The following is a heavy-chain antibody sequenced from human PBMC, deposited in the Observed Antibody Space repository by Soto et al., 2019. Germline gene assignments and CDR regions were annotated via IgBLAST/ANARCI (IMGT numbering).Heavy chain of an antibody. CDR3: ARGGGVGVAGSAAFDM. CDR2: INPATGAA. Sequence: QLHLVQSGAVVKKPGASVTVSCSASGYPVTAYYMHWVRQAPGRGLEWMGGINPATGAAKYTQTFQGRGTMTRDTSTSTVFMELSGLTSEETAVFYCARGGGVGVAGSAAFDMWGQGTVVTVSS. V-gene: IGHV1-2*02. D-gene: IGHD3-3*01. CDR1: GYPVTAYY. J-gene: IGHJ3*02.